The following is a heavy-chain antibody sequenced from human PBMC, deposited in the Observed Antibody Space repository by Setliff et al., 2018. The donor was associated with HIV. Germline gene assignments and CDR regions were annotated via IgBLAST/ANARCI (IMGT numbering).Heavy chain of an antibody. D-gene: IGHD3-10*01. Sequence: VASVKVSCKASGYTFTSYAMHWVRQAPGQRLEWMGWINAGNGNTKYSQKFQGRVTITRDTSASTAYMELSSLRSEDTAVYYCARGRGASGAFDIWGQGTMVTVSS. CDR1: GYTFTSYA. V-gene: IGHV1-3*01. CDR2: INAGNGNT. CDR3: ARGRGASGAFDI. J-gene: IGHJ3*02.